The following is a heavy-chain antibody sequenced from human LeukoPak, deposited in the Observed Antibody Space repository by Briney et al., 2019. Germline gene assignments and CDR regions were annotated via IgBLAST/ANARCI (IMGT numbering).Heavy chain of an antibody. J-gene: IGHJ3*02. V-gene: IGHV1-2*02. CDR1: GYTFTGYY. CDR2: INPNSGGT. D-gene: IGHD6-13*01. CDR3: ARVRSSWHATFDAFDI. Sequence: EASVKVSCKASGYTFTGYYMHWVRQAPGQGLEWMGWINPNSGGTNYAQKFQGRVTMTRDTSISTAYMELSRPRSDDTAVYYCARVRSSWHATFDAFDIWGQGTMVTVSS.